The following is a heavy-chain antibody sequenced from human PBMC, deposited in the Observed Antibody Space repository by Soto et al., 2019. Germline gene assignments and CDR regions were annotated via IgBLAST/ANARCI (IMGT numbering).Heavy chain of an antibody. CDR1: GYTFTSYG. D-gene: IGHD3-3*01. V-gene: IGHV1-18*01. CDR2: ISAYNGNT. Sequence: QVQLVQSGAEVKKPGASVKVSCKASGYTFTSYGISWVRQDPGQWLEWMGWISAYNGNTNYAQKLQGRVTMTTDTSTSTAYMELRSLRSDDTAVYYCARVPLVGWSGYRYFDYWGQGTLVTVSS. J-gene: IGHJ4*02. CDR3: ARVPLVGWSGYRYFDY.